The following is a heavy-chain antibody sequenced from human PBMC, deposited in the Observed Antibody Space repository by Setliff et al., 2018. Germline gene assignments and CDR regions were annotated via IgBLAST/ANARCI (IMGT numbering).Heavy chain of an antibody. V-gene: IGHV4-34*01. CDR3: ARSAGYSSSWYNYYYGMDV. D-gene: IGHD6-13*01. CDR1: GGSFNSYY. Sequence: PSETLSLTCAVYGGSFNSYYWSWIRQPPGKGLEWIGSIYHSGSTYYNPSLKSRVTISVDTSKNQFSLKLSSVTAADTAVYYCARSAGYSSSWYNYYYGMDVWGQGTTVTVS. J-gene: IGHJ6*02. CDR2: IYHSGST.